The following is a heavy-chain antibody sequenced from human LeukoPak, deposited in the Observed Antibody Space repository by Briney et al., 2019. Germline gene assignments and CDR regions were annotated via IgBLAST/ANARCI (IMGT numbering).Heavy chain of an antibody. CDR2: INPGGSSI. J-gene: IGHJ4*02. D-gene: IGHD1-14*01. CDR3: ARSNQADDY. Sequence: SGGSLRPSCAASGFTFSSYWMHWVRQVPGKGLVWVARINPGGSSITYADSVKGRFTISRDNAKNTLYLQMDSLRAEDTGVYYCARSNQADDYWGQGTLVTASS. CDR1: GFTFSSYW. V-gene: IGHV3-74*01.